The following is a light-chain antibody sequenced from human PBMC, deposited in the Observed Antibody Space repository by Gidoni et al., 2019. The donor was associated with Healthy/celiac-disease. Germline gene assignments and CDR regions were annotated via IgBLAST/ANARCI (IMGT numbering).Light chain of an antibody. Sequence: QSALPQPASVSGSPGQSITISCTGTSSDVGGYNYVSWYQQHPGKAPKLMIYDVSNRPSGVSNRFSGSKSGNTASRTISGLQAEDEADYYCSSYTSSSPYVFGTGTKVTVL. CDR1: SSDVGGYNY. CDR2: DVS. V-gene: IGLV2-14*03. CDR3: SSYTSSSPYV. J-gene: IGLJ1*01.